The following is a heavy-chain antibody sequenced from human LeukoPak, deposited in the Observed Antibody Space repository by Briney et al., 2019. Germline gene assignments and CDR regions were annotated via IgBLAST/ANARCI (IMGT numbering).Heavy chain of an antibody. CDR2: ISGSGAST. V-gene: IGHV3-23*01. Sequence: GGSLRLSCLTSGFTLSTNAMSWVRQAPGKGLEWISGISGSGASTYYADSVKGRFTISRDDSRNTLYLQMNSLRAEDTAVYYCANYLSGLQGYWGQGTLVTVSS. CDR1: GFTLSTNA. D-gene: IGHD5-12*01. CDR3: ANYLSGLQGY. J-gene: IGHJ4*02.